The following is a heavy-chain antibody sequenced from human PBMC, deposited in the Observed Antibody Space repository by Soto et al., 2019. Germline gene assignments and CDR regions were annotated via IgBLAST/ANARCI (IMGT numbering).Heavy chain of an antibody. D-gene: IGHD1-26*01. CDR1: GGSISSGGYY. CDR2: IYYSGST. V-gene: IGHV4-31*03. Sequence: TLSLTCTVSGGSISSGGYYWSWIRQHPGKGLEWIGYIYYSGSTYYNPSLKSRVTISVDTSKNQFSLKLSSVTAADTAVYYCARGNWRGVGAYTYYFDYWGQGTLVTVSS. CDR3: ARGNWRGVGAYTYYFDY. J-gene: IGHJ4*02.